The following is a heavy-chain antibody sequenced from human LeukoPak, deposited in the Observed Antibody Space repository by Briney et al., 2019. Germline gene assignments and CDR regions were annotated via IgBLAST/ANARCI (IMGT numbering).Heavy chain of an antibody. Sequence: GRSLRLSCEASGFTFRSYWMHWVRQAPRKGLVWVSRINGDGSSTSYADSVKGRFTISRDNAKNTLYLQMNSLRAEDSAVYYCASAYYHYYFDYWGQGTLVTVSS. D-gene: IGHD3-16*01. CDR1: GFTFRSYW. V-gene: IGHV3-74*01. J-gene: IGHJ4*02. CDR2: INGDGSST. CDR3: ASAYYHYYFDY.